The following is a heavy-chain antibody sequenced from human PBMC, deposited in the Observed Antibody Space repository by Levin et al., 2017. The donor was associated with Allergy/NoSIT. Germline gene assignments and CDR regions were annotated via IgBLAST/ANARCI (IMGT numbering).Heavy chain of an antibody. CDR3: ARALDFAVVVPAY. J-gene: IGHJ4*02. CDR1: GFTFNTYS. V-gene: IGHV3-48*02. CDR2: ISSSGDTI. Sequence: GGSLRLSCAASGFTFNTYSMNWVRQAPGKGLEWLSYISSSGDTIFDADSVKGRFTISRDNVKNSLFLQMNSLRDEDTAVYYCARALDFAVVVPAYWGQGTLVAVSS. D-gene: IGHD2-2*01.